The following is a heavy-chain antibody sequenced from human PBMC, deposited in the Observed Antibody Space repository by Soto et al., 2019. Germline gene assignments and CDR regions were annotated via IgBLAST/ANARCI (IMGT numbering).Heavy chain of an antibody. V-gene: IGHV3-21*01. D-gene: IGHD6-6*01. CDR3: ARAQQLVPPYGGMDV. CDR1: GFTFSSYS. J-gene: IGHJ6*02. Sequence: PGGSLRLSCAASGFTFSSYSMNWVRQSPGKGLEWVSSISSSSSYIYYADSVKGRFTISRDNAKNSLYLQMNSLRAEDTAVYYCARAQQLVPPYGGMDVWGQGTTVTVSS. CDR2: ISSSSSYI.